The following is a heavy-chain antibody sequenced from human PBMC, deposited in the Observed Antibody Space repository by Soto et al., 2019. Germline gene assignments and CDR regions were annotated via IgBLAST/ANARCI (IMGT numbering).Heavy chain of an antibody. CDR3: ASSLVGDYFDY. CDR1: GGSISSYY. V-gene: IGHV4-59*01. J-gene: IGHJ4*02. D-gene: IGHD3-16*01. CDR2: IYYSGST. Sequence: QVQLQESGPGLVKPSETLSLTCTVSGGSISSYYWSWIRQPPGKGLEWIGYIYYSGSTNYNPSLKRRVTISVDTSKNQFSLKLSSVTAADTAVYYCASSLVGDYFDYWGQGTLVTVSS.